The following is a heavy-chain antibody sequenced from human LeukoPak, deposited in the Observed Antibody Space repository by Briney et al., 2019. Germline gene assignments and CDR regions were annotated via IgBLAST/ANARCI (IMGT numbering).Heavy chain of an antibody. V-gene: IGHV4-61*02. CDR3: ARDSYSSSWYFDY. CDR1: GGSISSGSYY. J-gene: IGHJ4*02. Sequence: SETLSLTCIVSGGSISSGSYYWSWIRQPAGKGLEWIGRIYASGSTNYNPSLKSRVTMSVDTSKNQFSLKLSSVTAADTAVYYCARDSYSSSWYFDYWGQGTLVTVSS. D-gene: IGHD6-13*01. CDR2: IYASGST.